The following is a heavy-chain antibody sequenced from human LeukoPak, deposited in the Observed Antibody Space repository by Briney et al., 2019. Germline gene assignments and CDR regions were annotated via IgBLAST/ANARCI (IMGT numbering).Heavy chain of an antibody. J-gene: IGHJ6*02. D-gene: IGHD3-10*01. CDR2: ISYDGSNK. CDR1: GFTFSSYA. V-gene: IGHV3-30-3*01. Sequence: GRSLRLSCAASGFTFSSYAMHWVRQAPGKGLEWVAVISYDGSNKYYADSVKGRFTISRDNSKNTLYLQMNSLRAEDTAVYYCARSRGKYYYGMDVWGQGTTVTVSS. CDR3: ARSRGKYYYGMDV.